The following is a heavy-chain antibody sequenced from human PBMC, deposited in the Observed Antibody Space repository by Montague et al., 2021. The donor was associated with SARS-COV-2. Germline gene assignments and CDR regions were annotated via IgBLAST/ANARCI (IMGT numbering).Heavy chain of an antibody. J-gene: IGHJ3*02. Sequence: SETLSLTCTVSGGPISSSSYYWGWIRQPPGKGLEWIGSIYYSGSTYYNPSLKSRVTISVDTSKNQFSLKLSSVTAADTAAYYCARQENSSGWFKPDAFDIWGQGTMVTVSS. D-gene: IGHD6-19*01. V-gene: IGHV4-39*01. CDR1: GGPISSSSYY. CDR3: ARQENSSGWFKPDAFDI. CDR2: IYYSGST.